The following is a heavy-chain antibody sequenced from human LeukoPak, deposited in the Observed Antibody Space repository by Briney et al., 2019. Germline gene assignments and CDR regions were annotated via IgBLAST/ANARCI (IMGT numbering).Heavy chain of an antibody. CDR3: ARESYYDSSGYYGHGDY. V-gene: IGHV3-11*01. J-gene: IGHJ4*02. Sequence: GGSLRLSCAASGFTFSDYYMSWIRQAPGKGLEWVSYISSSGSTIYYADSVKGRFTISRDNAKSSLYLQMNSLRAEDTAVYYCARESYYDSSGYYGHGDYWGQGTLVTVSS. D-gene: IGHD3-22*01. CDR1: GFTFSDYY. CDR2: ISSSGSTI.